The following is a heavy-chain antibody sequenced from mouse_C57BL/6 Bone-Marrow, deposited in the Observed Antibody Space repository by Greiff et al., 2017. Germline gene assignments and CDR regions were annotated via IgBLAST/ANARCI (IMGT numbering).Heavy chain of an antibody. J-gene: IGHJ2*01. Sequence: EVKLMESGGGLVQPGGSLKLSCAASGFTFSDYYMYWVRQTPEKRLEWVAYISNGGGSTYYPDTVKGRFTISRDTAKNTLYLQMTRMKSENTAMYYCAIDSSGYPHYWGQGTTLTVSS. CDR1: GFTFSDYY. CDR2: ISNGGGST. CDR3: AIDSSGYPHY. D-gene: IGHD3-2*02. V-gene: IGHV5-12*01.